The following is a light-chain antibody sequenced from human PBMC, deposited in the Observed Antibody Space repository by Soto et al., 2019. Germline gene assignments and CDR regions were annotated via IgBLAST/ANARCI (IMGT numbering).Light chain of an antibody. J-gene: IGKJ1*01. V-gene: IGKV3D-15*01. CDR3: LQYNNWPKA. Sequence: EIVLTQSPATLSVSPGERATLSCRASQSVSRSLAWYQQKPGQAPRLVIYGASTRATGIPARFSGGGSGTEFPLTISSLQSEDSAVYYCLQYNNWPKAFGHGTKVDIK. CDR1: QSVSRS. CDR2: GAS.